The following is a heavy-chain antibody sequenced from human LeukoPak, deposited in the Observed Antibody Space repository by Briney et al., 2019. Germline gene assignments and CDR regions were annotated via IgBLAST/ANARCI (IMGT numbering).Heavy chain of an antibody. J-gene: IGHJ5*02. CDR3: AGDYGDLLTGIRFDT. Sequence: SQTLSLTCTVSGGSISSGDYYWSWIRQPPGKGLEWIGYIYYSGSTYYNPSLKSRVTISMQTSKNQFSLKLTSVTAADTAVYYCAGDYGDLLTGIRFDTWGQGTLVTVSS. V-gene: IGHV4-30-4*01. CDR2: IYYSGST. D-gene: IGHD4-17*01. CDR1: GGSISSGDYY.